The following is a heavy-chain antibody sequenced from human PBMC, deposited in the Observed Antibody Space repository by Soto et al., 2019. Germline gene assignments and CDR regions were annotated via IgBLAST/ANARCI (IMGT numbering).Heavy chain of an antibody. Sequence: PSETLSLTCTVSGGSISSSSYYWGWIRQPPGKGLEWIGSIYYSGSTYYNPSLKSRVTISVDTSKNQFSLKLSSVTAADTAVYYCATLYTLGYCGGGSCPEYFQHWGQGTLVTVS. CDR1: GGSISSSSYY. J-gene: IGHJ1*01. CDR3: ATLYTLGYCGGGSCPEYFQH. D-gene: IGHD2-15*01. V-gene: IGHV4-39*01. CDR2: IYYSGST.